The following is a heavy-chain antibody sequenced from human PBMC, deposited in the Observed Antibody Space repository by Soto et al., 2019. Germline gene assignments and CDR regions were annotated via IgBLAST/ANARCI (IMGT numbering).Heavy chain of an antibody. J-gene: IGHJ6*02. D-gene: IGHD3-16*01. Sequence: QVQLVQSGAEVKKPGSSVKVSCKTSGGTFSSYAISWVRQAPGQGLEWMGEIIPMFGTAKFAQKFQGRVTITADKPTSTAYMEMSSLRSEDTALYYCATAPWGTVYGMDVWGQGTTVTVSS. CDR1: GGTFSSYA. CDR2: IIPMFGTA. V-gene: IGHV1-69*06. CDR3: ATAPWGTVYGMDV.